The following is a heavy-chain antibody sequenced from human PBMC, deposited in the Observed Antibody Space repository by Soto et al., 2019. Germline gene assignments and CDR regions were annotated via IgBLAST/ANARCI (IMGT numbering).Heavy chain of an antibody. V-gene: IGHV4-31*03. CDR1: GGSISSGGYY. CDR2: IYYSGST. J-gene: IGHJ5*02. D-gene: IGHD6-13*01. CDR3: ARVDESIAAAGPNWFDP. Sequence: PSETLSLTCTVSGGSISSGGYYWSWIRQHPRKGLEWIGYIYYSGSTYYNPSLKSRVTISVDTSKNQFSLKLSSLTAADTAVYFCARVDESIAAAGPNWFDPWGQGTLVTVSS.